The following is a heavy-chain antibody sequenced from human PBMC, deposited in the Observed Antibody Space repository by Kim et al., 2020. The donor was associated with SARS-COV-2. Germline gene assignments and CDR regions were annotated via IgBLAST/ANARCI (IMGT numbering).Heavy chain of an antibody. CDR3: AREGGDYVWGSYRYLDY. D-gene: IGHD3-16*02. V-gene: IGHV4-59*01. J-gene: IGHJ4*02. Sequence: LKSRVTRSVDTSKNQFSLKLSSVTAADTAVYYCAREGGDYVWGSYRYLDYWGQGTLVTVSS.